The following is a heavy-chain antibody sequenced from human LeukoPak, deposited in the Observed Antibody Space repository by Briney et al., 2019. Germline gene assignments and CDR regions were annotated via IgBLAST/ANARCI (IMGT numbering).Heavy chain of an antibody. Sequence: ASVKVSCKASGYTFTSYGISWVRQAPGQGLEWMGWISAYNGNTNYAQKLQGRVTMTTDTSTSTASMELRSLRSDDTAVYYCARDVGGGYCSGGSCYPGANWFDPWGQGTLVTVSS. V-gene: IGHV1-18*04. D-gene: IGHD2-15*01. CDR2: ISAYNGNT. J-gene: IGHJ5*02. CDR3: ARDVGGGYCSGGSCYPGANWFDP. CDR1: GYTFTSYG.